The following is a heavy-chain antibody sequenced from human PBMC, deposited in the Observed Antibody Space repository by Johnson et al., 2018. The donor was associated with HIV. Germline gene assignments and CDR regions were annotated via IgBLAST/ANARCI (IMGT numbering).Heavy chain of an antibody. J-gene: IGHJ3*02. D-gene: IGHD3-10*01. CDR3: ARCWRLLWSGTGALDI. CDR1: GFSVSSNY. Sequence: VHLVESGGGLIQPGGSLRLSCAASGFSVSSNYMSWVRQAPGKGLEWVSVIYSGGTTYYADSVKGRFTISRDKSNNTLDLQMNSRRAEDTAVYYCARCWRLLWSGTGALDIWGQGTMVPVSS. CDR2: IYSGGTT. V-gene: IGHV3-53*01.